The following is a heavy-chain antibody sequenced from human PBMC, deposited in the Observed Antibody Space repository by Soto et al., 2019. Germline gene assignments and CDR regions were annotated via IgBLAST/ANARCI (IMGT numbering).Heavy chain of an antibody. J-gene: IGHJ6*02. V-gene: IGHV4-34*01. D-gene: IGHD3-10*01. CDR1: GGSFSGYY. CDR2: INHSGST. Sequence: PSETLSLTCAVYGGSFSGYYWSWIRQPPGKGLEWIGEINHSGSTNYNPSLKSRVTISVDTSKNQFSLKLSSVTAADTAVYYCARVRKDTMVRGVRATKANSTYGMDVWGQGTKVTVYS. CDR3: ARVRKDTMVRGVRATKANSTYGMDV.